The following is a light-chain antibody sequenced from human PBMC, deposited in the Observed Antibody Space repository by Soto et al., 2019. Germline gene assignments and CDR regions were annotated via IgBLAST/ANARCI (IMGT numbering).Light chain of an antibody. CDR2: GAS. CDR1: QGISNH. CDR3: QKYYNVPFT. J-gene: IGKJ3*01. V-gene: IGKV1-27*01. Sequence: DIQMTQSPSSLSASVGDRVTITCRASQGISNHLAWFQQKPGKVPMLLIYGASTLQSGVPSRFIGSRSGTDFTLTISSLQPEDVATYCCQKYYNVPFTFGPGPKVDVK.